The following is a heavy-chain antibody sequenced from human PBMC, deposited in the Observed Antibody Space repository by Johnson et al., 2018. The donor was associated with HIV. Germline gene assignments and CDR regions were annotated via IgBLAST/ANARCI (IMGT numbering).Heavy chain of an antibody. V-gene: IGHV3-7*01. CDR1: GFTFSSYW. J-gene: IGHJ3*02. CDR2: IKHDGSER. Sequence: VQLMESGGGLVQPGGSLTLSCAASGFTFSSYWMTWVRQAPGKGLELVANIKHDGSERYYVDSLKGRFTISSDHAKISLYLQMNSLGAEDTAVFHCARGDVGAFDIWGQGTMVTVSS. CDR3: ARGDVGAFDI.